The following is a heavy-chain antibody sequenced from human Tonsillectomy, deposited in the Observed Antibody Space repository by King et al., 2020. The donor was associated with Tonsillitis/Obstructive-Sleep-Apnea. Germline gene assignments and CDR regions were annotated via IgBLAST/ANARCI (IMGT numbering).Heavy chain of an antibody. Sequence: QLVQSGAEVKKPGASVKVSCKASGYTFTSYGISWVRQAPGQGLEWMGWISGYNGNTNYAQKFQGRVTMTTDTSTSTAYMELRSLRSDDTAVYYCARAPDHYDILTGFWIDPWGQGTLVTVSS. CDR1: GYTFTSYG. D-gene: IGHD3-9*01. CDR3: ARAPDHYDILTGFWIDP. J-gene: IGHJ5*02. V-gene: IGHV1-18*01. CDR2: ISGYNGNT.